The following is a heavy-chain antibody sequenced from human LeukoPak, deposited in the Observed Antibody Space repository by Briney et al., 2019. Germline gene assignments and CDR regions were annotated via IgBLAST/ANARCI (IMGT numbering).Heavy chain of an antibody. D-gene: IGHD3-16*01. V-gene: IGHV3-7*03. CDR2: INHNGNVN. J-gene: IGHJ6*02. Sequence: GGSLRLSCAASVFDFSSYWMYWARQAPWKGLEWVASINHNGNVNYYVDSVKGRFTISRDNAKNSLYLQMSNLRAEDTAVYFCARGGGLDVWGQGATVTVSS. CDR1: VFDFSSYW. CDR3: ARGGGLDV.